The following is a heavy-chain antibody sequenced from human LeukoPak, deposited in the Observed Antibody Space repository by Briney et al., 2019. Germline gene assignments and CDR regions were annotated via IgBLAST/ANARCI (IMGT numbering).Heavy chain of an antibody. V-gene: IGHV3-43*02. CDR1: GLTSDDYA. CDR3: ARGRGGDNNWFDP. CDR2: ISGDGGST. J-gene: IGHJ5*02. D-gene: IGHD3-16*01. Sequence: PGGSLRLSCAASGLTSDDYAMHWVRQAPGKGLEWVSLISGDGGSTYYADSVKGRFTISRDNAKNSLYLQMNSLRAEDTAVYYCARGRGGDNNWFDPWGQGTLVTVSS.